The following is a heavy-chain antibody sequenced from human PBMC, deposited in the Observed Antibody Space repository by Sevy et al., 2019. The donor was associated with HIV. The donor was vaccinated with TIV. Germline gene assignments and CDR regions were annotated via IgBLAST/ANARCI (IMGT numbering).Heavy chain of an antibody. CDR1: GFSFMPYA. J-gene: IGHJ4*01. Sequence: GGSLRLSCAASGFSFMPYAMSWVRQAPGKGLEWVSGISGSSGLTYYADSVKGRFTISRDNSKNTLYLQMKNLRADDTAVDYCAKGTVAAPVGNYFDHWGHGALVTVSS. CDR3: AKGTVAAPVGNYFDH. D-gene: IGHD6-25*01. V-gene: IGHV3-23*01. CDR2: ISGSSGLT.